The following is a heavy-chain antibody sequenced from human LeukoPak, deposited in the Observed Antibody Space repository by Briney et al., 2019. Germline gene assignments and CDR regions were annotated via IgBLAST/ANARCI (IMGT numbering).Heavy chain of an antibody. Sequence: SETLSLTCAVSGGSVNGYYWSWIRQPPGKGLEWIGYIYYSGSTNYTPSLKSRVTISVDTSKNQFSLKLTSVTAADTAVYYCARSSAAEGPTHNWFGPWGQGTLVTVPS. CDR1: GGSVNGYY. CDR3: ARSSAAEGPTHNWFGP. V-gene: IGHV4-59*02. J-gene: IGHJ5*02. D-gene: IGHD6-13*01. CDR2: IYYSGST.